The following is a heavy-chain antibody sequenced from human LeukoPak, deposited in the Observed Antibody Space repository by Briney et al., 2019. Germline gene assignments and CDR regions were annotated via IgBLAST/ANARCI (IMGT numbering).Heavy chain of an antibody. CDR1: GGSISSSSYY. Sequence: SETLSLTCTVSGGSISSSSYYWGWLRQPPGTGLEWIGSIYYSGSTYYNPSLKSRVTISVDTSKNQFSLKLSSVTAADTAVYYCTRDMDYYYYMDVWGKGTTVTVSS. V-gene: IGHV4-39*07. CDR2: IYYSGST. J-gene: IGHJ6*03. D-gene: IGHD3-10*01. CDR3: TRDMDYYYYMDV.